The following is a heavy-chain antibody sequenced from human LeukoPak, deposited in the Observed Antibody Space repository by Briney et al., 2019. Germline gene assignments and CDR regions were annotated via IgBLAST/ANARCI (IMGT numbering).Heavy chain of an antibody. CDR3: ARDRGGQHGHLFDY. J-gene: IGHJ4*02. CDR1: GGSISSYY. CDR2: IYYSGST. V-gene: IGHV4-59*12. D-gene: IGHD3-10*01. Sequence: SETLSLICTVSGGSISSYYWSWIRQPPGKGLEWIGYIYYSGSTNYNPSLKSRVTISVDTSKNQFSLKLSSVTAADTAVYYCARDRGGQHGHLFDYWGQGTLVTVSS.